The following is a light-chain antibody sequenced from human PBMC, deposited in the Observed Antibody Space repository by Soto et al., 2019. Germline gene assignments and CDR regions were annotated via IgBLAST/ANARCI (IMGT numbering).Light chain of an antibody. V-gene: IGKV3-11*01. J-gene: IGKJ4*01. CDR3: QQRSNWPT. Sequence: EIVLPQYPATLSFSPGERATLSCRASQSLSSYLAWYQQKPGQAPRLLIYDASNRATGIPARFSGSGSGTDFTLTISSLEPEDFAVYYCQQRSNWPTFGGGTKVDI. CDR2: DAS. CDR1: QSLSSY.